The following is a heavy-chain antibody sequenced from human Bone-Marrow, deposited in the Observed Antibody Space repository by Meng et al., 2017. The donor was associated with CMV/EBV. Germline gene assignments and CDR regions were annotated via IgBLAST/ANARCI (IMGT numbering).Heavy chain of an antibody. CDR3: ARRSWSAGSGYHTFFDS. D-gene: IGHD3-22*01. CDR2: INHSGIT. J-gene: IGHJ5*01. V-gene: IGHV4-34*01. Sequence: GSLRLSCAVYGESFTDSWWSWIRQSPGKGLEWIGEINHSGITKYNPSLESRVSISVDTSKNQFSLDLRSVTAADTATYYCARRSWSAGSGYHTFFDSWVQETLVTVSS. CDR1: GESFTDSW.